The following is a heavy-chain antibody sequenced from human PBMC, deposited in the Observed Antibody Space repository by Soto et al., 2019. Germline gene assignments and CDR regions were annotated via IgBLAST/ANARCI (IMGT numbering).Heavy chain of an antibody. J-gene: IGHJ4*02. CDR3: VRDLDGSGSYYTGY. D-gene: IGHD3-10*01. CDR1: GYNFTNYG. V-gene: IGHV1-18*01. CDR2: IRVHNGNT. Sequence: ASVKVSCKASGYNFTNYGISWVRQAPGQGLEWMGWIRVHNGNTNYAQNLQGRVTMTTDTSTSTAYMELRSLRSDDTAVYYCVRDLDGSGSYYTGYWGPGTLVTAPQ.